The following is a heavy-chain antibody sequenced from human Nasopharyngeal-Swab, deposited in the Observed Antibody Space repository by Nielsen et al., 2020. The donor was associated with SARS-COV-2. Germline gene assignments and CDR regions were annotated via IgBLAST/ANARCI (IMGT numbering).Heavy chain of an antibody. J-gene: IGHJ5*02. CDR1: GGSISSGGYY. CDR2: IYYSGST. V-gene: IGHV4-31*03. D-gene: IGHD2-2*01. CDR3: ARARVVVPAANNWFDP. Sequence: SETLSLTCTVSGGSISSGGYYWSWLRQHPGKGLEWIGYIYYSGSTYYSPSLKSRVTISVDTSKNQFSLKLSSVTAADTAVYYCARARVVVPAANNWFDPWGQGTLVTVSS.